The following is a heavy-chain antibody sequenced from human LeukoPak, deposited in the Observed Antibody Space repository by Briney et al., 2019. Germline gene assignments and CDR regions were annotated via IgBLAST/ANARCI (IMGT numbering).Heavy chain of an antibody. CDR3: AREKVGATTYFDY. V-gene: IGHV3-21*01. CDR1: GFTFSNHN. Sequence: GGSLRLSCAASGFTFSNHNMNWVRQAPGKGLEWVSSISSNSNYIYYADSVKGRFTISRDNAKNSLYLQMNSLRAEDTAVYYCAREKVGATTYFDYWGQGTLVTVSS. CDR2: ISSNSNYI. J-gene: IGHJ4*02. D-gene: IGHD1-26*01.